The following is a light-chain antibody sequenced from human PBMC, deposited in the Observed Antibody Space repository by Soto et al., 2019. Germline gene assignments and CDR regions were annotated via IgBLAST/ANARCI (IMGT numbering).Light chain of an antibody. V-gene: IGKV3-20*01. Sequence: EIFVTQSPGTLSLGTGERAALSCRASQSLSTNDVAWYHQKPGQAPRLLIYGASKRATGIPDRFTGRGSGTDFTLTIDKLEPEDFGVYYCQRYGDSGTFGQGTKVDIK. CDR2: GAS. CDR1: QSLSTND. J-gene: IGKJ2*01. CDR3: QRYGDSGT.